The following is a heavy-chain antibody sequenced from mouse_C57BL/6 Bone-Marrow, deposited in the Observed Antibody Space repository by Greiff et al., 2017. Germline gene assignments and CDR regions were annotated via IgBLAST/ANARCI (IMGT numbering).Heavy chain of an antibody. CDR2: IYPSSGNT. D-gene: IGHD2-3*01. V-gene: IGHV1-81*01. J-gene: IGHJ4*01. Sequence: QVQLQQSGAELARPGASVKLSCKASGYTFTSYGISWVKQRTGQGLEWIGEIYPSSGNTYYNEKFKGKATLTADKSSSTAYMELRSLTSEDSAVYCCARRVGWVLPLYYAMDYWGQGTSVTVSS. CDR3: ARRVGWVLPLYYAMDY. CDR1: GYTFTSYG.